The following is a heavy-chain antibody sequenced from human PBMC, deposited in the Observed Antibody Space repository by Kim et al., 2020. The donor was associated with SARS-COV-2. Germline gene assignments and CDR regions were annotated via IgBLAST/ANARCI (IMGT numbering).Heavy chain of an antibody. J-gene: IGHJ4*02. CDR1: GGSISSYY. CDR3: ASSTQLELPYYFDY. Sequence: SETLSLTCTVSGGSISSYYWSWIRQPPGKGLEWIGYIYYSGSTNYNPSLKSRVTISVDTSKNQFSLKLSSVTAADTAVYYCASSTQLELPYYFDYWGQGTLVTVSS. V-gene: IGHV4-59*08. CDR2: IYYSGST. D-gene: IGHD1-7*01.